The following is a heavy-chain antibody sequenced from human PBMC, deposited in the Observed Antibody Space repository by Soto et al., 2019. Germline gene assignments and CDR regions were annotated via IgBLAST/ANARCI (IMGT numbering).Heavy chain of an antibody. Sequence: SETLSLTCTVSGASISSSDYYWGWVRQTPGKGLDWIGNIYYSGTTYYNPSLKSRVTISVDTSKNQFSLKLSSVTAADTAVYYCASFGTTGTTGDYYYYGMDVWGQGTTVTVSS. D-gene: IGHD1-1*01. CDR1: GASISSSDYY. V-gene: IGHV4-30-4*08. CDR3: ASFGTTGTTGDYYYYGMDV. J-gene: IGHJ6*02. CDR2: IYYSGTT.